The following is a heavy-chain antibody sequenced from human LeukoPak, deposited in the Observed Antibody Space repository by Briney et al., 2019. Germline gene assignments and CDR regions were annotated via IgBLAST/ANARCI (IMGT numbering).Heavy chain of an antibody. J-gene: IGHJ5*02. Sequence: GGSLRLSCAASGFTFSSYAMHWVRQAPGKGLEWVSGISWNSGSIGYADSVKGRFTISRDNAKNSLYLQMNSLRAEDTALYYCAKDSIAAPGFDPWGQGTLVTVSS. CDR1: GFTFSSYA. CDR3: AKDSIAAPGFDP. V-gene: IGHV3-9*01. CDR2: ISWNSGSI. D-gene: IGHD6-13*01.